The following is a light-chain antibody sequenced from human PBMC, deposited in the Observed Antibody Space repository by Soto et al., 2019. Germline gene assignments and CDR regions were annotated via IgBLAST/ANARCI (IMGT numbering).Light chain of an antibody. V-gene: IGLV1-44*01. Sequence: QSVLTQPPSASGTPGQRVTISCSGSRSNIGSNTVHWYQQVPGTAPKLLIYSNNQRPSGVPDRFSGSKSGTSASLAISGLQSEDEADYYCAAWDDSMNGYVFGTGTKVTVL. CDR2: SNN. CDR1: RSNIGSNT. J-gene: IGLJ1*01. CDR3: AAWDDSMNGYV.